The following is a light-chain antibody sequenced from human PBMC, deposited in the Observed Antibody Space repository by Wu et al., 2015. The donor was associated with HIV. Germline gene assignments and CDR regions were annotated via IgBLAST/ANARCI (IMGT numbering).Light chain of an antibody. CDR2: GAS. Sequence: AIRMTQSPSSLSASTGDRVTITCRASQDINNYLAWYQQKPGQAPKLLISGASILETEVPSRFSGSGSGTQFTLTINCLQSEDFATYYCHQYYNYPRAFGQGTKLEIK. CDR1: QDINNY. V-gene: IGKV1-8*01. J-gene: IGKJ2*01. CDR3: HQYYNYPRA.